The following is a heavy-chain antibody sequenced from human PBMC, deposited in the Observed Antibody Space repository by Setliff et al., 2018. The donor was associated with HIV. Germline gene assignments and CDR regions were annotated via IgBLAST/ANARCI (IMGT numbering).Heavy chain of an antibody. CDR3: AREGFDY. V-gene: IGHV1-69*13. J-gene: IGHJ4*02. CDR1: GYTFTGYY. CDR2: IIPIFGTA. Sequence: SVKVSCKASGYTFTGYYIHWVRQAPGQGLEWMGRIIPIFGTANYAQKFQGRVTITADESTSTAYMELSSLRSEDTAVYYCAREGFDYWGQGTLVTVSS.